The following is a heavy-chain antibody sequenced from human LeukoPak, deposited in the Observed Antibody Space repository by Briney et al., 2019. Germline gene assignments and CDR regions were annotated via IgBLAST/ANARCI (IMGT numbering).Heavy chain of an antibody. Sequence: SETLSLTCTVPGDSISSSSYYWGWIRQPPGKGLEYIGTIYYTGDAYYNPSLKGRVTISIDTSRKQFSLRLNSVTAADSAVYYCARVESGYYDSFDIWGQGTMVIVSS. CDR3: ARVESGYYDSFDI. D-gene: IGHD3-22*01. CDR2: IYYTGDA. J-gene: IGHJ3*02. V-gene: IGHV4-39*07. CDR1: GDSISSSSYY.